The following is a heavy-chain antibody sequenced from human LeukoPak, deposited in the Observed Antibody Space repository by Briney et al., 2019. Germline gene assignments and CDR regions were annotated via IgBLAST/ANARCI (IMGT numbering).Heavy chain of an antibody. CDR2: ISSNGGST. D-gene: IGHD4-17*01. CDR1: GFTFGSYA. CDR3: ARGEEDYGDLPEAFDI. Sequence: PGGSLRLSCAASGFTFGSYAMHWVRQAPGKGLEYVSAISSNGGSTYYANSVKGRFTISRDNSKNTLYLQMGSLRAEDIAVYYCARGEEDYGDLPEAFDIWGQGTMVTVSS. J-gene: IGHJ3*02. V-gene: IGHV3-64*01.